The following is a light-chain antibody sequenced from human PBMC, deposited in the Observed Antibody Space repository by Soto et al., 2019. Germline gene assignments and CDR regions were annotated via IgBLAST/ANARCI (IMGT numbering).Light chain of an antibody. Sequence: EIVLTQSPGTLSLSPGERATLSCRASQTVTRSDLAWYQQKPGQAPRLXIYDASNRATGIPARFSGSGSGTDFTLTISSLEAEDFAVYYCQQRSNWPPITFGQGTRLEIK. V-gene: IGKV3-11*01. CDR1: QTVTRSD. CDR3: QQRSNWPPIT. CDR2: DAS. J-gene: IGKJ5*01.